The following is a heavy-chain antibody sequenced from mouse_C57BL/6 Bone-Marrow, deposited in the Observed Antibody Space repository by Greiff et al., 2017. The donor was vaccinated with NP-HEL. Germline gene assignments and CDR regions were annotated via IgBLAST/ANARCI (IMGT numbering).Heavy chain of an antibody. J-gene: IGHJ2*01. D-gene: IGHD2-4*01. CDR2: IYPGGGYT. CDR1: GYTFTNYW. Sequence: QVQLQQSGAELVRPGTSVKMSCKASGYTFTNYWIGWAKQRPGHGLEWIGDIYPGGGYTNYNEKFKGKATLTADKSSSTAYMQFSSLTSEDSAIYYYARWDYDQYYRDYWGQGTTLTVSS. CDR3: ARWDYDQYYRDY. V-gene: IGHV1-63*01.